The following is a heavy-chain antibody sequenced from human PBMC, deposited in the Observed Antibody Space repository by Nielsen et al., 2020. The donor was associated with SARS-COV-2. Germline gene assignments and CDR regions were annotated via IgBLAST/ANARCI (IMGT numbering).Heavy chain of an antibody. J-gene: IGHJ5*02. V-gene: IGHV4-59*01. CDR1: GGSISSYY. Sequence: SETLSLTCTVSGGSISSYYWSWIRQPPGKGLEWIGYIYYSGSTNYNPSLKSRVTISVDTSKNQFSLKLSSVTAADTAVYYCAGVVVTARGGNWFDPWGQGTLVTVSS. CDR2: IYYSGST. D-gene: IGHD2-21*02. CDR3: AGVVVTARGGNWFDP.